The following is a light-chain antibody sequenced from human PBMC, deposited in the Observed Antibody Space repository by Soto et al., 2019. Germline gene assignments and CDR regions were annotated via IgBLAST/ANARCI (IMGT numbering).Light chain of an antibody. CDR3: QHRSNWPQT. V-gene: IGKV3-11*01. CDR2: DAS. CDR1: QSISSS. Sequence: EIVLTQSPATLSLSPGERATLSCRASQSISSSLAWFQQKPGQAPRLLIFDASSRAAGTPARFSGSGSGTDFYLTISSLEPEYFAVYYCQHRSNWPQTFGQGTRVEFK. J-gene: IGKJ1*01.